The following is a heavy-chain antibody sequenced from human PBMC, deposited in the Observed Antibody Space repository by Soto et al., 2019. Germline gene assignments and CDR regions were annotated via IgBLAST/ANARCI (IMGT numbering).Heavy chain of an antibody. Sequence: SQTLSLTGSLSGGSLTSYYWTWIRPTPESGLHFIGYISYSGRTSYDPSLRGRVTISTDMSKNQLSLKLSSVTAADTAIYYCASSLYGANAFDYWGQGALVTVSS. J-gene: IGHJ4*02. CDR3: ASSLYGANAFDY. CDR1: GGSLTSYY. CDR2: ISYSGRT. V-gene: IGHV4-59*12. D-gene: IGHD4-17*01.